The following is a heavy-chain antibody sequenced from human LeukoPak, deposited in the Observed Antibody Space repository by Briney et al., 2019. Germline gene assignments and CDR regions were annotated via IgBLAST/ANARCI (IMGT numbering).Heavy chain of an antibody. CDR1: GFTFSDYE. V-gene: IGHV3-48*03. D-gene: IGHD2-21*02. Sequence: PGGSLRLSCAASGFTFSDYEMNWVRQAPGKGLEWVLHISTSGTIIHYADSVKGRFTISRDNAKNSLHLQMNSLGVEDTAVYYCARGDSKYYYYYMDVWGKGTTVTISS. CDR3: ARGDSKYYYYYMDV. J-gene: IGHJ6*03. CDR2: ISTSGTII.